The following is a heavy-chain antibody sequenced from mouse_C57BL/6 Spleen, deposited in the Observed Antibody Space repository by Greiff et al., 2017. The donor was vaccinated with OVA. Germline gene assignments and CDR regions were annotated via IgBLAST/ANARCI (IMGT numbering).Heavy chain of an antibody. CDR3: ASSYYGSSSYFDV. CDR1: GYTFTSYW. V-gene: IGHV1-53*01. CDR2: INPSNGGT. J-gene: IGHJ1*03. D-gene: IGHD1-1*01. Sequence: VQLQQPGPELVKPGASVKLSCKASGYTFTSYWMHWVKQRPGQGLEWIGNINPSNGGTNYNEKFKSKATLTVDKSSSTAYMQLSSLTSEDSAVFYCASSYYGSSSYFDVWGTGTTVTVSS.